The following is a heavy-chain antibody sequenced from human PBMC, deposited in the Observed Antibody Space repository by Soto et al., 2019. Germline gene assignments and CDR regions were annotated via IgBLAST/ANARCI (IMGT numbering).Heavy chain of an antibody. J-gene: IGHJ4*02. CDR2: IYHTGST. CDR1: GGSVTTDNHY. V-gene: IGHV4-61*01. Sequence: QVQLQESGPGLVKPSGTLSLTCSVSGGSVTTDNHYWNWIRQPPGKGLEWIGYIYHTGSTNYNPSRKSRLTISVDTPKNQFSLRLSSVTAADTAVYYCVRRPYYESSGYSFAYGGKGILVTVSS. CDR3: VRRPYYESSGYSFAY. D-gene: IGHD3-22*01.